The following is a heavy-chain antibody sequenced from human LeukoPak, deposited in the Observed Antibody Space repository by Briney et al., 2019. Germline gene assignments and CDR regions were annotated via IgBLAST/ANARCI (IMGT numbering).Heavy chain of an antibody. V-gene: IGHV1-69*02. CDR2: IVPVIGVA. J-gene: IGHJ4*02. CDR1: EDTLITHY. CDR3: ARHSSRGHYYDFDF. D-gene: IGHD3-22*01. Sequence: ASVKVSCKAPEDTLITHYISWVRQAPGQGLEWVGRIVPVIGVATYAQSLQSRVIITADRSTNTAYMELSSLRFEDSAVYFCARHSSRGHYYDFDFWGQGSLVTVSS.